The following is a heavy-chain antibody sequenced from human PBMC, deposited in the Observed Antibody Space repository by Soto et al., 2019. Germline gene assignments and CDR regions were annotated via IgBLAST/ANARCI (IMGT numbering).Heavy chain of an antibody. J-gene: IGHJ5*02. Sequence: EVQLLESGGGLVQPGGSLRLSCAASGFTFSSYAMSWVRQAPGKGLEWVSAISGSGGSTYYADSVKGRFTISRDNSKNTLYLQRHSLRAEDTAVYYCAKGVLAAEGRNWFDPWGQGTLVTVSS. CDR1: GFTFSSYA. D-gene: IGHD2-15*01. V-gene: IGHV3-23*01. CDR2: ISGSGGST. CDR3: AKGVLAAEGRNWFDP.